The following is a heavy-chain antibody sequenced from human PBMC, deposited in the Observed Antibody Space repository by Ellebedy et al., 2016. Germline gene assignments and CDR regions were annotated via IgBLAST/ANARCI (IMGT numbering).Heavy chain of an antibody. J-gene: IGHJ5*02. Sequence: GESLKISXAASGFTFDDSGMSWVRQTPGKGLEWVSGINFNGGSIGYADSVKGRFTISRDNAKNSLYLQMNSLRAEDTAVYYCARGGVCSSTSCYEGAWGQGTLVTVSS. CDR2: INFNGGSI. CDR1: GFTFDDSG. D-gene: IGHD2-2*01. V-gene: IGHV3-20*04. CDR3: ARGGVCSSTSCYEGA.